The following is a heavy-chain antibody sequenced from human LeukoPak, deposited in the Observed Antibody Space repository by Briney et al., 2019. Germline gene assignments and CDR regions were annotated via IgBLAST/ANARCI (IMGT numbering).Heavy chain of an antibody. J-gene: IGHJ4*02. D-gene: IGHD6-13*01. V-gene: IGHV4-39*01. CDR2: IYYSGST. Sequence: SETLSLTCTVSGGSTSSSSYYWGWIRQPPGKGLEWIGSIYYSGSTYYNPSLKSRVTISVDTSKNQFSLKLSSVTAADTAVYYCARLGIAAEDDYWGQGTLVTVSS. CDR1: GGSTSSSSYY. CDR3: ARLGIAAEDDY.